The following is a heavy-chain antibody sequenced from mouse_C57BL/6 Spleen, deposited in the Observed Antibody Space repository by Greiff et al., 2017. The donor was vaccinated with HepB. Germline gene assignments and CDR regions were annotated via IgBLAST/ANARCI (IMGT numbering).Heavy chain of an antibody. J-gene: IGHJ2*01. D-gene: IGHD2-3*01. V-gene: IGHV5-17*01. CDR1: GFTFSDYG. CDR3: ARSDVYYETSYFDY. Sequence: EVKLVESGGGLVKPGGSLKLSCAASGFTFSDYGMHWVRQAPEKGLEWVAYISSGSSTIYYADTVKGRFTISRDNAKNTLFLQMTSLRSEDTVMYYCARSDVYYETSYFDYWGQGTTLTVSS. CDR2: ISSGSSTI.